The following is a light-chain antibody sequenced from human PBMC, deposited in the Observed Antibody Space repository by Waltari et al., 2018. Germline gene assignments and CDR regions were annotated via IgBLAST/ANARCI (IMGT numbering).Light chain of an antibody. CDR1: NSDVGSYNY. Sequence: QSALTQPASVSGSPGQSITISCTGTNSDVGSYNYVSWYQQHPGKAPKPRIYEVTNPPSGLSNLCSGSKAGNTASLTITELQAEDEADYYGSSYAGNDLVIFGGGTKLTVL. CDR3: SSYAGNDLVI. CDR2: EVT. V-gene: IGLV2-14*01. J-gene: IGLJ2*01.